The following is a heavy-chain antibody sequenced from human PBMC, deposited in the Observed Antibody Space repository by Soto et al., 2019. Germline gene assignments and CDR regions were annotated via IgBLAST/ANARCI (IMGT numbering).Heavy chain of an antibody. CDR1: GGSISSSSYY. V-gene: IGHV4-39*01. Sequence: QLQLQESGPGLVKPSETLSLTCTVSGGSISSSSYYWGWIRQPPGKGLEWIGSIYYSGSTYYNPSLKSRVTISVDTSKNQFSLKLSSVTAADTAVYYCSETGTSAAGGDYWGQVTLVTVSS. CDR2: IYYSGST. J-gene: IGHJ4*02. CDR3: SETGTSAAGGDY. D-gene: IGHD6-13*01.